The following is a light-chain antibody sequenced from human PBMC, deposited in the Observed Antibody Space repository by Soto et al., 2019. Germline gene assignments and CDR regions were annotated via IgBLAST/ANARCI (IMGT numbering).Light chain of an antibody. J-gene: IGKJ5*01. Sequence: EIVLTQSPATLSLSPGERATLSCRASQSVSSYLAWYQQKPGQGPRLLIYDASNRAAGIPARFSGSGSGTDFTLTISGLEPEDFAVYYCQQRSNWPQITFGQGTRLEIK. CDR3: QQRSNWPQIT. V-gene: IGKV3-11*01. CDR2: DAS. CDR1: QSVSSY.